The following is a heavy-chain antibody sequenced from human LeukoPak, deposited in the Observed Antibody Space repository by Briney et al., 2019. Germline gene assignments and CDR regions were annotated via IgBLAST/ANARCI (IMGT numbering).Heavy chain of an antibody. CDR3: ARAEYSGYDSGY. V-gene: IGHV1-8*01. CDR2: MNPNSGNT. Sequence: ASVKVSCKASGYTFTSYDINWVRQATGQGLEWMGWMNPNSGNTRYAQKFQGRVTMTRNTSISTAYMELSSLRSEDTAVYYCARAEYSGYDSGYWGQGTLVTVSS. J-gene: IGHJ4*02. CDR1: GYTFTSYD. D-gene: IGHD5-12*01.